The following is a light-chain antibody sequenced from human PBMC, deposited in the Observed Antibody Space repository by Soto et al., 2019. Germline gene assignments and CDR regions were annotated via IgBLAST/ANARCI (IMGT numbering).Light chain of an antibody. CDR2: GAS. Sequence: EIVLTQSPGTLSLSPGERATLSCRASQSVSSTYLAWYQQKPGQDPRLLIYGASNRATGIPDRFSGSGSGTDFALTITRLEPEDFAVYYCQHYVSSLFRFGPGPKVDIK. CDR3: QHYVSSLFR. V-gene: IGKV3-20*01. CDR1: QSVSSTY. J-gene: IGKJ3*01.